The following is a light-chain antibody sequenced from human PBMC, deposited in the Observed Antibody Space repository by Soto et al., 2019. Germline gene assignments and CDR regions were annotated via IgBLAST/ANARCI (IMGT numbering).Light chain of an antibody. CDR2: DAS. J-gene: IGKJ5*01. V-gene: IGKV3-20*01. CDR1: QSVTTY. CDR3: QQYGSSHT. Sequence: EIVLTQSPDTLSLSPGERATLSCRASQSVTTYLAWYQQKPGQAPRLLIYDASNRATGIPDRFSGSVSGSDFILTINRLEPEDFAVYYCQQYGSSHTFGQGTRLEIK.